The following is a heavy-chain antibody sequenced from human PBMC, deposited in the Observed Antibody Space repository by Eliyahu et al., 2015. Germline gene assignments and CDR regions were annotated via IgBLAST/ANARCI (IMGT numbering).Heavy chain of an antibody. CDR2: IWYDGSTE. J-gene: IGHJ4*01. CDR1: GFIFSDYG. Sequence: QVQLVESGXAVVQXXRSLRLSXXGSGFIFSDYGMHGVRQAPGKGLEWVXVIWYDGSTEYYADSVKGRFTISRDNSKNTLSLQMNSLRVEDTAAYYCVRGYDYGGNYFDYWGHGTLVTVST. V-gene: IGHV3-33*01. CDR3: VRGYDYGGNYFDY. D-gene: IGHD4-23*01.